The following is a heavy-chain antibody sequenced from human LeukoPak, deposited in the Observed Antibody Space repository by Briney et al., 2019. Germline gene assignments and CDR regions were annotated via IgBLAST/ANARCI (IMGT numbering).Heavy chain of an antibody. CDR3: ARFSSSWYIFDH. CDR2: IIPIFGTA. CDR1: GGTFSSYA. D-gene: IGHD6-13*01. V-gene: IGHV1-69*05. J-gene: IGHJ4*02. Sequence: GASVKVSCKASGGTFSSYAISWVRQAPGQGLEWMGGIIPIFGTANYAQKFQGRVTITTDESTSTAYMELSSLRSEDTAVYYCARFSSSWYIFDHWGQGTLVTVSS.